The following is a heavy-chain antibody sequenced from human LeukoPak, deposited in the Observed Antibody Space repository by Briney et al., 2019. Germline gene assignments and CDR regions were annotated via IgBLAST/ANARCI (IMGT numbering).Heavy chain of an antibody. CDR2: IKSDGSST. V-gene: IGHV3-74*01. D-gene: IGHD7-27*01. J-gene: IGHJ4*02. Sequence: GGSLRLSCAASGFTFSSYWMHWVRQGPGKGLVWASRIKSDGSSTSYADSVKGRFTISRDNAKNTLYLQMNSLRDEDTAVYYCAREEGGRLGIDYYFDYWGQGTLVTVSS. CDR1: GFTFSSYW. CDR3: AREEGGRLGIDYYFDY.